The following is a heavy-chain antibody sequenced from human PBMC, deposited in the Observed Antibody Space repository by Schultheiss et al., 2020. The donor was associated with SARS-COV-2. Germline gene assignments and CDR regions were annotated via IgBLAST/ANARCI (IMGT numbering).Heavy chain of an antibody. Sequence: GESLKISCAASGFTFSNAWMSWVRQAPGKGLEWVAVISYDGSNKYYADSVKGRFTISRDNSKNTLYLQMNSLRAGDTAVYYCARQAVIAAAGSAFDYWGQGTLVTGSS. CDR2: ISYDGSNK. CDR3: ARQAVIAAAGSAFDY. CDR1: GFTFSNAW. J-gene: IGHJ4*02. D-gene: IGHD6-13*01. V-gene: IGHV3-30*14.